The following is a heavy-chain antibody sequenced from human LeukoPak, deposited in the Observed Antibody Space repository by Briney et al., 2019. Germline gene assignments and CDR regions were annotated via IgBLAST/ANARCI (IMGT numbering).Heavy chain of an antibody. V-gene: IGHV3-21*01. D-gene: IGHD5-24*01. CDR3: ARRFRD. J-gene: IGHJ4*02. CDR1: GFAFSTYS. CDR2: ISSSSSYI. Sequence: GGSLRLSCGASGFAFSTYSMNWVRQAPGKGLEWVSCISSSSSYISYADSVKGRFTISRDNAENSLHLQMNSLRAEDTAIYYCARRFRDWGQGILVTVSS.